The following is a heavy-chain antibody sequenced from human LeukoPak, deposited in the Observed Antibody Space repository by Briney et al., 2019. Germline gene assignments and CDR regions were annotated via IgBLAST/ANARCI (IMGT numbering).Heavy chain of an antibody. CDR2: IIPIFGTA. D-gene: IGHD2-2*01. V-gene: IGHV1-69*13. CDR1: GGTFSSYA. Sequence: ASVKVSCKASGGTFSSYAISWVRQAPGQGLERMGRIIPIFGTANYAQKFQGRVTSTADESTSTDYMELSSLRSEDTAVYYCARALVVPAAVQPNWFDPWGQGTLVTVSS. J-gene: IGHJ5*02. CDR3: ARALVVPAAVQPNWFDP.